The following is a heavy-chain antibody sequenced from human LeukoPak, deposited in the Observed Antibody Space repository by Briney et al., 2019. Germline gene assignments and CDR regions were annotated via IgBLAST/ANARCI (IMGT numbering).Heavy chain of an antibody. CDR3: AGSQSDAFDI. V-gene: IGHV1-3*01. CDR2: INAGNGNT. Sequence: GALVKVSCKASGYTFTSYALHWVRQAPGQRLEWMEWINAGNGNTKYSQKFQGRVTITRDTSASTAYMELSSLRSEDTTVYYCAGSQSDAFDIWGQGTMVTVSS. CDR1: GYTFTSYA. J-gene: IGHJ3*02. D-gene: IGHD3-10*01.